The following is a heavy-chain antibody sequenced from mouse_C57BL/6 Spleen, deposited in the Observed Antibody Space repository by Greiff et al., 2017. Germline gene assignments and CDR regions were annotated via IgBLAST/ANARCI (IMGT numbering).Heavy chain of an antibody. CDR2: IWSGGST. CDR1: GFSLTSYG. J-gene: IGHJ1*03. D-gene: IGHD2-1*01. CDR3: ARYLLRGWYFDV. V-gene: IGHV2-2*01. Sequence: QVQLQQSGPGLVQPSQSLSITCTVSGFSLTSYGVHWVRQSPGKGLEWLGVIWSGGSTDYNAAFISRLSISKDNSKSQVFFKMNSLQADDTAIYYCARYLLRGWYFDVWGTGTTVTVSS.